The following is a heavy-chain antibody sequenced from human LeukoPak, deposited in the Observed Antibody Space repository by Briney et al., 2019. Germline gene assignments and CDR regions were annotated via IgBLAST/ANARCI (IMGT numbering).Heavy chain of an antibody. V-gene: IGHV3-33*01. CDR1: GFTFSIYG. Sequence: QAGRSLRLSCAASGFTFSIYGMHWVRQAPGKGLEWVAVIWYDGSNKYYADSVKGRFTISRDNSKNTLYLQMNSLRAEDTAVYYCASDDSSGYYFDPFDYWGQGTLVTVSS. J-gene: IGHJ4*02. CDR2: IWYDGSNK. D-gene: IGHD3-22*01. CDR3: ASDDSSGYYFDPFDY.